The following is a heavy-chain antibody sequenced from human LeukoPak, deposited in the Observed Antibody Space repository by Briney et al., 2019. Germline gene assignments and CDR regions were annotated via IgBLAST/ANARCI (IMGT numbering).Heavy chain of an antibody. CDR1: GFTFSSYS. J-gene: IGHJ4*02. Sequence: GSLRLSCAASGFTFSSYSMNWVRQAPGKGLEWVSYISSSSSTIYYADSVKGRFTISRDNAKNSLYLQMNSLRAEDTAVYYCARRRSTIDYWGQGTLVTVSS. CDR3: ARRRSTIDY. CDR2: ISSSSSTI. V-gene: IGHV3-48*01.